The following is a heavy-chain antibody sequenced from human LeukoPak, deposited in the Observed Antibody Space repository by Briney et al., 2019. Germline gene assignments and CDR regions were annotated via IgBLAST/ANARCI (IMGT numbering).Heavy chain of an antibody. Sequence: GGSLRLSCAASGFTFNRYWMSWVRQAPGKGLEWVSGISWNSGSIGYADSVKGRFTISRDNAKNSLYLQMNSLRAEDTALYYCAKDLSGMPRRAFDFWGQGTMVTVSS. CDR1: GFTFNRYW. V-gene: IGHV3-9*01. CDR2: ISWNSGSI. J-gene: IGHJ3*01. CDR3: AKDLSGMPRRAFDF. D-gene: IGHD2-2*01.